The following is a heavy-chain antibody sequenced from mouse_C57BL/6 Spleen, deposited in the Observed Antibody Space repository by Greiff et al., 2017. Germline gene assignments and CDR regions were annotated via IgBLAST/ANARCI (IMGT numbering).Heavy chain of an antibody. J-gene: IGHJ2*01. D-gene: IGHD1-1*01. CDR2: INPSSGYT. Sequence: QVQLQQSGAELAKPGASVTLSCKASGYTFTSYWMHWVKQRPGQGLEWIGYINPSSGYTKYNQKFKDKATLTADKSSSTAYMQLSSLTYEDSAVYYCASGYYGSTHGDWGQGTTLTVSS. V-gene: IGHV1-7*01. CDR3: ASGYYGSTHGD. CDR1: GYTFTSYW.